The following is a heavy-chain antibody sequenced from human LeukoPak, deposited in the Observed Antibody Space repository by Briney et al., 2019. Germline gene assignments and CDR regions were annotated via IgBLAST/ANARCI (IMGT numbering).Heavy chain of an antibody. V-gene: IGHV3-43*01. Sequence: GGSLRLSCAASGFTFDDYTMHWVRQAPGKGLEWVSLISWDGGSTYYADSVKGRFTISRDNSKNSLYLQMNSLRTEDTALYYCAKGMGRDGYNSDYWGQGTLVTVSS. CDR2: ISWDGGST. CDR1: GFTFDDYT. CDR3: AKGMGRDGYNSDY. D-gene: IGHD5-24*01. J-gene: IGHJ4*02.